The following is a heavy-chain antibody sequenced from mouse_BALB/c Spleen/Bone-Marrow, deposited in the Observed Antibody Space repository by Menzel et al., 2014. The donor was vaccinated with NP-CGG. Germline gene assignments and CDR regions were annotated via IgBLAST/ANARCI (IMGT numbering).Heavy chain of an antibody. CDR1: GYTFTSFV. D-gene: IGHD2-4*01. Sequence: EVKLQESGPELVKPGASVKVSCEASGYTFTSFVMHWVKQKPGQGLEWIGYINPDNDGTKYNEKFKGKATLTSDKSSTTAYMELSSLTSEDSAVYYCARTMIYFYAMDYWGQGTSVTVSS. V-gene: IGHV1-14*01. CDR2: INPDNDGT. J-gene: IGHJ4*01. CDR3: ARTMIYFYAMDY.